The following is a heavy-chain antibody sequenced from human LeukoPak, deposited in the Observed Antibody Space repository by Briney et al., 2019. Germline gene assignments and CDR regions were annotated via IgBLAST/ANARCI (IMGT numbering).Heavy chain of an antibody. D-gene: IGHD2-2*01. J-gene: IGHJ5*02. CDR3: ARVEDCSSTSCYEEWFDP. CDR1: GGSISSYC. Sequence: SETLSLTCTVSGGSISSYCWSWIRQPAGKGLEWIGRIYTSGSTNYNPSLKSRVTMSVDTSKNQFSLKLSSVTAADTAVYYCARVEDCSSTSCYEEWFDPWGQGTLVTVSS. CDR2: IYTSGST. V-gene: IGHV4-4*07.